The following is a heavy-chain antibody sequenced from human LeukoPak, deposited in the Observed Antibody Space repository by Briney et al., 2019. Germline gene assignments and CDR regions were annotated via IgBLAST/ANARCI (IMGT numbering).Heavy chain of an antibody. CDR3: ARVPESVGINYFDS. J-gene: IGHJ4*02. D-gene: IGHD1-26*01. CDR2: INYRGST. CDR1: GGSFSGNY. V-gene: IGHV4-34*01. Sequence: PSETLFLTCAAYGGSFSGNYWSWVRQPPGKGLEWIGEINYRGSTNYNPSLKSRVTISVDTSKNQFSLKVNSVTAADTAVYYCARVPESVGINYFDSWGQGTLVTVSS.